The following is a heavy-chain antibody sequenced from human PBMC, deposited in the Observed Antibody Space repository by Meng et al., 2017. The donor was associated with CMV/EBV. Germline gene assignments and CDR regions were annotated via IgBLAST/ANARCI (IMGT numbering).Heavy chain of an antibody. CDR2: ISYDGSNK. D-gene: IGHD2-2*01. CDR1: GFTFSSYA. J-gene: IGHJ6*02. Sequence: GGSLRLSCAASGFTFSSYAMHWVRQAPGKGLEWVAVISYDGSNKYYADSVKGRFTISRDNSKNTLYLQMNSLRAEDTAVYYCARVGGGVVPAAIVTTNYYYYGMDVWGQGTTVTVSS. V-gene: IGHV3-30-3*01. CDR3: ARVGGGVVPAAIVTTNYYYYGMDV.